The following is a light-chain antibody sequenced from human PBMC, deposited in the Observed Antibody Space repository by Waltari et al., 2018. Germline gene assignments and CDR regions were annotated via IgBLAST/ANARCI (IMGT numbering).Light chain of an antibody. CDR3: HQYNNWPLHT. V-gene: IGKV3-15*01. CDR2: GAS. CDR1: QRVSTN. J-gene: IGKJ2*01. Sequence: EIVLTQYPATLSVSPGERATFSCRASQRVSTNLAWYHQKPGQAPRLPIYGASTRATGIPARFSGRESGTDYTLTISSLQSEDAAIYYCHQYNNWPLHTFGQGTKLEIK.